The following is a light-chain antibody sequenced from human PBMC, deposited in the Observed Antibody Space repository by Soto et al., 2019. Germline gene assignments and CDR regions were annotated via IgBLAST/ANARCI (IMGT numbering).Light chain of an antibody. Sequence: EIVLTQSPGTLSLSPGGRATLSCRASQSVSLTSLAWYQHQPGQAPRLLIYGASYRATGTPDRFSGSGVGTEFTLTISRLEPEDFAVYYCQRYGSSPTPITFGQGTRLEI. CDR3: QRYGSSPTPIT. J-gene: IGKJ5*01. CDR1: QSVSLTS. V-gene: IGKV3-20*01. CDR2: GAS.